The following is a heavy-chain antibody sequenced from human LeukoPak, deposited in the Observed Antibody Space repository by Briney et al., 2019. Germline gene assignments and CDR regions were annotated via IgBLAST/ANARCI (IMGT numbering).Heavy chain of an antibody. CDR2: IIPILGIA. D-gene: IGHD6-19*01. CDR3: ATPAGYSSGWYPH. J-gene: IGHJ4*02. V-gene: IGHV1-69*04. CDR1: GGTLSSYA. Sequence: SVKVSCRASGGTLSSYAFSWVRQAPGQGLEWMGRIIPILGIANYAQKFQGRVTITADKSTSTVYMELSSLRSDDTAVYYCATPAGYSSGWYPHWGQGTLVTVSS.